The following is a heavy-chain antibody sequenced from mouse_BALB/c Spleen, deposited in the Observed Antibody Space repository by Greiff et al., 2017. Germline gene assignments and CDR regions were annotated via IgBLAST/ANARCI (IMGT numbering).Heavy chain of an antibody. Sequence: EVKLMESGPGLVKPSQSLSLTCSVTGYSITSGYYWNWIRQFPGNKLEWMGYISYDGSNNYNPSLKNRISITRDTSKNQFFLKLNSVTTEDTATYYCARVGYYVDYFDYWGQGTTLTVSS. D-gene: IGHD2-3*01. CDR3: ARVGYYVDYFDY. CDR2: ISYDGSN. CDR1: GYSITSGYY. V-gene: IGHV3-6*02. J-gene: IGHJ2*01.